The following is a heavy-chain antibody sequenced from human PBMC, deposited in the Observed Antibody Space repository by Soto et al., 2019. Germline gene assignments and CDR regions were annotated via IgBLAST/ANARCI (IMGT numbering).Heavy chain of an antibody. D-gene: IGHD3-16*02. Sequence: GGSLRLSCAASGFTFSSYAMSWARQAPGKGLEWVSAISGSGGSTYYADSVKGRFTISRDNSKNTLYLQMNSLRAEDTAVYYCAKAPYYDYIWGSYRYNVFDYWGQGTLVTV. V-gene: IGHV3-23*01. CDR2: ISGSGGST. CDR1: GFTFSSYA. CDR3: AKAPYYDYIWGSYRYNVFDY. J-gene: IGHJ4*02.